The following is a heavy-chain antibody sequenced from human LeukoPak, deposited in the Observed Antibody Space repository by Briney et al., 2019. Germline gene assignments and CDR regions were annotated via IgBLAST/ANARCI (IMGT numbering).Heavy chain of an antibody. CDR2: ISSSGGTI. J-gene: IGHJ4*02. V-gene: IGHV3-48*04. D-gene: IGHD5-24*01. Sequence: GGSLRLSCAASGFTFSSYRMNWVRQAPGKGLEWVSYISSSGGTIYYSDSVKGRFTISRDNSKNSLYLQMNSLRTEDTALYYCAKDNGMGDCDYWGQGTLVTVSS. CDR1: GFTFSSYR. CDR3: AKDNGMGDCDY.